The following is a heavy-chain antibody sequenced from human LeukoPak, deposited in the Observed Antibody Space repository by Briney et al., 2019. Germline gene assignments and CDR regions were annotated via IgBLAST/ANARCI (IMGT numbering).Heavy chain of an antibody. V-gene: IGHV4-4*07. J-gene: IGHJ6*03. CDR2: IYTSGST. Sequence: SETLSLTCTVSGGSISSYYWSWIRQPAGKGLEWIGRIYTSGSTNYNPSLKSRVTMSVDTSKNQFSLKLGSVTAADTAVYYCARDLDYGDYYYYYMDVWGKGTTVTVSS. CDR3: ARDLDYGDYYYYYMDV. CDR1: GGSISSYY. D-gene: IGHD4-17*01.